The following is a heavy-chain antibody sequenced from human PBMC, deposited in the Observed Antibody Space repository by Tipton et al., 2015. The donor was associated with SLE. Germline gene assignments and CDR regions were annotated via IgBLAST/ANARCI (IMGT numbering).Heavy chain of an antibody. V-gene: IGHV4-34*01. D-gene: IGHD6-13*01. CDR2: INHSGST. J-gene: IGHJ5*02. Sequence: TLSLTCAVYGGSFSGYYWSWIRQPPGKGLEWIGEINHSGSTNYNPSLKSRVTISVDTSKNQFSLKLSSVTAADTAVYYCASGPEKQQGGWFDPWGQGTLVTVSS. CDR3: ASGPEKQQGGWFDP. CDR1: GGSFSGYY.